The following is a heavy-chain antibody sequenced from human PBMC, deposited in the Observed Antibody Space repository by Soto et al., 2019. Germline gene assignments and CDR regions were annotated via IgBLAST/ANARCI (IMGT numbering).Heavy chain of an antibody. Sequence: PGGSLRLSCAASGFAFSTYAMGWVRQSPGRGLEWVSSISRTSGSTYYADSVKGRFTISRDNFNNTLDLQMNSQRAEDTALYYCAKHLGHYYDSSGFDYWGQGTLVTVSS. CDR3: AKHLGHYYDSSGFDY. D-gene: IGHD3-22*01. J-gene: IGHJ4*02. CDR1: GFAFSTYA. V-gene: IGHV3-23*01. CDR2: ISRTSGST.